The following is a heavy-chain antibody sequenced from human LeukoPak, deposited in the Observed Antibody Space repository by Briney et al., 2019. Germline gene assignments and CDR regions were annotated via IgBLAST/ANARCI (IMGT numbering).Heavy chain of an antibody. CDR1: GGSFSGYY. CDR2: ISYDGSNK. Sequence: PSETLSLTCAVYGGSFSGYYWSWIRQAPGKGLEWVAVISYDGSNKYYADSVKGRFTISRDNSKNTLYLQMNSLRAEDTAVYYCAKMWDFDYWGQGTLVTVSS. CDR3: AKMWDFDY. V-gene: IGHV3-30*18. J-gene: IGHJ4*02. D-gene: IGHD1-26*01.